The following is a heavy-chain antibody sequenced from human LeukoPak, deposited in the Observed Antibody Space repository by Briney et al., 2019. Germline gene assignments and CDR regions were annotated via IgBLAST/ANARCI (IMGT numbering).Heavy chain of an antibody. V-gene: IGHV1-2*02. CDR1: GYTFTAYF. CDR3: ARGSLTGVDGVVPRAFVI. J-gene: IGHJ3*02. CDR2: ITPNSGDT. Sequence: ASVKVSCKASGYTFTAYFIHWLRQAPGQGLEWMGWITPNSGDTNFAQKFQGRVIMTWDTSTTTAYMELNSLTSYDTALYYCARGSLTGVDGVVPRAFVIWGQGTMVTVSS. D-gene: IGHD3-3*01.